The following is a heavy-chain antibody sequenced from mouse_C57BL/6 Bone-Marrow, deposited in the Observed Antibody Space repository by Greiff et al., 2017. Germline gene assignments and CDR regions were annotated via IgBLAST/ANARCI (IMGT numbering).Heavy chain of an antibody. D-gene: IGHD1-1*01. CDR3: ATTVVATGEWDYYAIDY. CDR1: GYTFTSYG. V-gene: IGHV1-58*01. CDR2: IYIGNGYS. Sequence: EVQLQQSGAELVRPGSSVKMSCKTSGYTFTSYGVNWVKQRPGQGLEWIGYIYIGNGYSEYNEKFKGKATLTSDTSSRTASMQLSSLTSEVSAIYFGATTVVATGEWDYYAIDYWGQGASVTVSS. J-gene: IGHJ4*01.